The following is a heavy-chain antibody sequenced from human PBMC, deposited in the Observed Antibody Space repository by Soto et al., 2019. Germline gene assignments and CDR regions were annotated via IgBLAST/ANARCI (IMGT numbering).Heavy chain of an antibody. J-gene: IGHJ4*02. D-gene: IGHD3-22*01. V-gene: IGHV3-33*01. CDR3: ARGNYYDSSGYYYDVVY. Sequence: QVQLVESGGGVVQPGRSLRLSCAASGFTVSSYGMHWVRQAPGKGLEWVAVIWYDGSNKYYADSVKGRFTISRDNSKNTLYLQMNSLRAEDTAVYYCARGNYYDSSGYYYDVVYWGQGSLVTVSS. CDR1: GFTVSSYG. CDR2: IWYDGSNK.